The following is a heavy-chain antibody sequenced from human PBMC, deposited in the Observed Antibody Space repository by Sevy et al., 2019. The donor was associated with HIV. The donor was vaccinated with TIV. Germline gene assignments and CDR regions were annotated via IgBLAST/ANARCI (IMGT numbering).Heavy chain of an antibody. J-gene: IGHJ1*01. Sequence: GGSLRLSCAASGFTFISYAIHWVRQTPGKGLEWVAVISYDGNNKYYADSVKGRFTVSRDNSKNTLCAQMNSLRAEDTAVYYCAKDHNLWSEGGFLHHWGQGTLVTVSS. CDR1: GFTFISYA. CDR3: AKDHNLWSEGGFLHH. D-gene: IGHD3-10*01. CDR2: ISYDGNNK. V-gene: IGHV3-30*18.